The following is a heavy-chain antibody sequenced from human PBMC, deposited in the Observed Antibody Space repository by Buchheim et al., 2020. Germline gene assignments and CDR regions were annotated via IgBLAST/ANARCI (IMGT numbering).Heavy chain of an antibody. Sequence: EVQLVESGGGLVQPGGSLRLSCAASGFTFSAYAVSWVRQAPGQGLEWVSSFRGSGGSTYYADSVRGRCTMAGDNSKKILYLQMSSLRAEDTALYFCAKTYGDFWYGLWDFWGQGTL. CDR3: AKTYGDFWYGLWDF. D-gene: IGHD2-21*02. J-gene: IGHJ4*02. CDR2: FRGSGGST. V-gene: IGHV3-23*04. CDR1: GFTFSAYA.